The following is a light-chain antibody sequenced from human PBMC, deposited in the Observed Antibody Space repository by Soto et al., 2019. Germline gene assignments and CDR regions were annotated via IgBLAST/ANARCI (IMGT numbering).Light chain of an antibody. Sequence: DIQMTQSPSSLSASVGDRVTITCRASQSISSYLNWYQQKPGKAPKFLIYAASSLQSGVPSRFSGSRSGTDFTLTISSLQPEDFATYLCQQTYSTPLTFGGGTKV. CDR2: AAS. CDR1: QSISSY. CDR3: QQTYSTPLT. V-gene: IGKV1-39*01. J-gene: IGKJ4*01.